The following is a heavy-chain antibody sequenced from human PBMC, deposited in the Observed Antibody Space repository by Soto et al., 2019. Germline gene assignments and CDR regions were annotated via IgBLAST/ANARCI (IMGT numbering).Heavy chain of an antibody. D-gene: IGHD3-16*02. CDR1: GGSISSDGYN. J-gene: IGHJ4*02. CDR2: NYYSGST. Sequence: PSESLSLTCTVSGGSISSDGYNWSWIRQHPGLGLEWIGYNYYSGSTYYNPTLKSRVTISVDTTKNQFSLKLSSVTAADTAVYYCARVLSDGDYVWGSYRLAYFDYWGQGTLVTVSS. CDR3: ARVLSDGDYVWGSYRLAYFDY. V-gene: IGHV4-31*03.